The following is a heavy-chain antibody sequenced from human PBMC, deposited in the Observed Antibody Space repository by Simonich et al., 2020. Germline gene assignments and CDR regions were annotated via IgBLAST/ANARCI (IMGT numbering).Heavy chain of an antibody. Sequence: EVQLVESGGGLVQPGRSLRLSCAASGFTFAAYAMHWGRQAPGKGLECVSGISVNSGSIGDADSVKGRFTISRDNAKNALYLQMNSLRAEDTALYYCAKDGGYCTNGVCYYFDYWGQGTLVTVSS. J-gene: IGHJ4*02. D-gene: IGHD2-8*01. CDR2: ISVNSGSI. CDR1: GFTFAAYA. CDR3: AKDGGYCTNGVCYYFDY. V-gene: IGHV3-9*01.